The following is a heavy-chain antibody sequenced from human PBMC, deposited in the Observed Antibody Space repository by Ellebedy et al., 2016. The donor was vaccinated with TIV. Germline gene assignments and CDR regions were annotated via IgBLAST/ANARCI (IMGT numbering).Heavy chain of an antibody. CDR3: VSCTLGKIFEN. CDR2: IKNERNTYTT. V-gene: IGHV3-72*01. Sequence: GESLKISCVVSGFTFRDHYMDWVRQTPGKGLEWVGRIKNERNTYTTDYVASVKGRFTSSRDDSKNSLYLQMNSLQTEDTAGYYGVSCTLGKIFENWGQGTLVTVSS. CDR1: GFTFRDHY. J-gene: IGHJ4*02. D-gene: IGHD2-8*01.